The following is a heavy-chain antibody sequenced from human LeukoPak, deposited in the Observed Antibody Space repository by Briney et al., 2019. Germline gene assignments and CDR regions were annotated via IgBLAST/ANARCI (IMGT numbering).Heavy chain of an antibody. J-gene: IGHJ4*02. CDR1: GGSISSGGYY. CDR2: IYYSGST. Sequence: SQTLSLTCTVSGGSISSGGYYWSWIRLHPGKGPEWIGYIYYSGSTYYNPSLKSRVTISVDTSKNQFSLKLNSVTAADTAVYYCARAYYGSGSYFDYWGRGTLVTVSS. CDR3: ARAYYGSGSYFDY. D-gene: IGHD3-10*01. V-gene: IGHV4-31*03.